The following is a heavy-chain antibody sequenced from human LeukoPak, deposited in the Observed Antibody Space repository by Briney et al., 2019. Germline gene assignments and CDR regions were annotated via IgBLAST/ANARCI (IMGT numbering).Heavy chain of an antibody. D-gene: IGHD3-10*02. CDR1: GFTFRDYG. Sequence: GGTLRLSCAASGFTFRDYGMSWVRQAPGKGLEWVSYISSSGSTIYYADSVKGRFTISRDNAKNSLYLQMNSLRAEDTAVYYCAELGVTMIGGVWGKGTTVTISS. J-gene: IGHJ6*04. CDR2: ISSSGSTI. CDR3: AELGVTMIGGV. V-gene: IGHV3-48*04.